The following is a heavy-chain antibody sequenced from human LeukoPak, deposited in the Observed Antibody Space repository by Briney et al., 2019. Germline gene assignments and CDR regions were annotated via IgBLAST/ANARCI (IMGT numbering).Heavy chain of an antibody. D-gene: IGHD5-12*01. CDR1: GYTFTGHY. CDR3: ARDPTNTSGYYAYFDY. V-gene: IGHV1-2*02. J-gene: IGHJ4*02. Sequence: GASVKLSCKASGYTFTGHYIHWVRQAPGQGLEWMGWINTNTGGTNYAQNLQGRVTMTTDTSTSTAYMELRSLRSDDTAVYYCARDPTNTSGYYAYFDYWGQGTLVTVSS. CDR2: INTNTGGT.